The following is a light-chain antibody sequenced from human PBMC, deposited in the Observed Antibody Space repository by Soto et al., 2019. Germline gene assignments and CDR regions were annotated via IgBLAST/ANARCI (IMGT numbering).Light chain of an antibody. Sequence: IVLTQSPATLSLSPGEAATLSCRASQSAGSYLAWYQQRPGQAPRLLIYDTSNRATGIPARFSGSGSGTNFTLTISSLEPEDFAVYYGQQRSHSLTFGGGTKVEIK. CDR3: QQRSHSLT. CDR2: DTS. V-gene: IGKV3-11*01. J-gene: IGKJ4*01. CDR1: QSAGSY.